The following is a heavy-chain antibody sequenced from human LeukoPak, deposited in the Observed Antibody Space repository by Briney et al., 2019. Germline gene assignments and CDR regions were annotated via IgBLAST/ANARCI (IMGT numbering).Heavy chain of an antibody. CDR2: ISVTDGNT. CDR3: ARDIAVAANLFDY. V-gene: IGHV3-21*01. Sequence: GGSLRLSCAASGFTFSNYAMNWVRQAPGQGLEWVSVISVTDGNTYYADSVKGRFTISRDNAKNSLYLQMNSLRAEDTAVYYCARDIAVAANLFDYWGQGTLVTVSS. D-gene: IGHD6-19*01. J-gene: IGHJ4*02. CDR1: GFTFSNYA.